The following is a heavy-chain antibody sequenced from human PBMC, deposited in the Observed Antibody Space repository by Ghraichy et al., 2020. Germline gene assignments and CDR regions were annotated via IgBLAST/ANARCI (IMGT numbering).Heavy chain of an antibody. V-gene: IGHV3-74*01. CDR3: ARPTSYCGGDCYRPFDY. CDR1: GFTFSNYW. CDR2: INSDGSST. J-gene: IGHJ4*02. Sequence: GGSLRLSCAASGFTFSNYWMHWVRQAPGKGLVWVSRINSDGSSTSYADSVKARFTISRDNAQNTLYLQMNSLRAGDTAVYYCARPTSYCGGDCYRPFDYWGQGTLVTVSS. D-gene: IGHD2-21*02.